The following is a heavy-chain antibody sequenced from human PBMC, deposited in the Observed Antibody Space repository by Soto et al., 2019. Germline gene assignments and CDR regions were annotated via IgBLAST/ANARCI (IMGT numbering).Heavy chain of an antibody. J-gene: IGHJ4*02. CDR1: GFTFSSYA. V-gene: IGHV3-23*01. Sequence: GGSLRLSCAASGFTFSSYAMTWVRQAPGKGLEWVSSLSVSGDNTYYADSVKGRFTISRDNSKNTFYLQMSSLRADDTADYYCAKAGTHPYFDYWGLGTLVTVSS. CDR3: AKAGTHPYFDY. D-gene: IGHD1-1*01. CDR2: LSVSGDNT.